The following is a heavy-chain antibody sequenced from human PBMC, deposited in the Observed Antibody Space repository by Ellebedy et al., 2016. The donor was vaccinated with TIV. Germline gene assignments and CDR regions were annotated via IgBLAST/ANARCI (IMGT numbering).Heavy chain of an antibody. D-gene: IGHD5-18*01. J-gene: IGHJ4*02. Sequence: SVKVSCXASGGTFSSYTISWVRQAPGQGLEWMGGIIPISDTANYAQKFQGRVTITADESTSTAYMELSSLRSEDTAVYYCARVQLWPPSYFDYWGQGTLVTVSS. CDR3: ARVQLWPPSYFDY. V-gene: IGHV1-69*13. CDR1: GGTFSSYT. CDR2: IIPISDTA.